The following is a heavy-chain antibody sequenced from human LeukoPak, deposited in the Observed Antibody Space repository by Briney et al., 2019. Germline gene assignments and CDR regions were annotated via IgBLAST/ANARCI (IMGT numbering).Heavy chain of an antibody. CDR1: GGTFSSYA. Sequence: GASVKISCKASGGTFSSYAISWVRQAPGQGLEWMGGIIPIFGTANYAQKFQGRVTITTDESTSTAYMELSSLRSEDTAVYYCARDLRLYCSSTSCFQGQHWGQGTLVTVSS. J-gene: IGHJ1*01. V-gene: IGHV1-69*05. CDR3: ARDLRLYCSSTSCFQGQH. D-gene: IGHD2-2*01. CDR2: IIPIFGTA.